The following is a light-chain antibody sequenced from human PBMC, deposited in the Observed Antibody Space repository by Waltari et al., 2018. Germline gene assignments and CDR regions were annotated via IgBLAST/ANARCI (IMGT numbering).Light chain of an antibody. CDR3: QVWDSGADHVV. Sequence: SYVLTQPPSVSVAPGQTASITCGGNNIGSKSGHWYQQKPGQAPVVVVYNDSDRPSGIPERFSGSNSGNTATLTISRVEAGDEADYYCQVWDSGADHVVFGGGTKLTVL. CDR1: NIGSKS. CDR2: NDS. V-gene: IGLV3-21*02. J-gene: IGLJ2*01.